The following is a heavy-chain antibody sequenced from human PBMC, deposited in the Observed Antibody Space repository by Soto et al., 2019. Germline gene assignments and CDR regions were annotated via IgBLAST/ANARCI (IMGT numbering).Heavy chain of an antibody. CDR1: GYTFSSYG. V-gene: IGHV1-18*01. CDR3: ARSLGSSSWYDY. D-gene: IGHD6-13*01. J-gene: IGHJ4*02. Sequence: QVQLVQSGAEVKKPGASVKVSCKASGYTFSSYGIIWVRQAPGQGLQWVGWISAYNGNTNYAQKLQGRVTMTRDTCTTTAYMELRSLRSDDTAVYYCARSLGSSSWYDYWGQGTLVTVSS. CDR2: ISAYNGNT.